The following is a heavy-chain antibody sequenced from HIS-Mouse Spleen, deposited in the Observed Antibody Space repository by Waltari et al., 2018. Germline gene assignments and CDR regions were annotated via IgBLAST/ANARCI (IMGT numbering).Heavy chain of an antibody. CDR1: GGSISSSSYY. Sequence: QLQLQESGPGLVKPSETLSLTCTVSGGSISSSSYYWGWIRQPPGKGLEWIGSIYYSGSTYYNPSLKSLSTIAVDTSKNQFALKRSSVTAADTAVYYWAREIPYSSSWYDWYFDLWGRGTLVTVSS. J-gene: IGHJ2*01. CDR2: IYYSGST. V-gene: IGHV4-39*07. D-gene: IGHD6-13*01. CDR3: AREIPYSSSWYDWYFDL.